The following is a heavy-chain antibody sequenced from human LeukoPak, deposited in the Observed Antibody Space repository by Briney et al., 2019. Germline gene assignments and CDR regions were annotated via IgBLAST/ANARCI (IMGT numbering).Heavy chain of an antibody. J-gene: IGHJ4*02. CDR3: ARVDSGTYVSY. V-gene: IGHV1-69*04. CDR1: GGTFSSYA. Sequence: SVTVSCTASGGTFSSYAISWVRQAPGQGLEWMGRIIPILGIANYAQKFQGRVTITADKSTSTAYKELSSLRSEDTAVYYCARVDSGTYVSYWGQGTLVTVSS. D-gene: IGHD3-10*01. CDR2: IIPILGIA.